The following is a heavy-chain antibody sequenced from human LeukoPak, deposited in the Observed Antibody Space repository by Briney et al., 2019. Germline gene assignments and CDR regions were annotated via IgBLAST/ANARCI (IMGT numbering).Heavy chain of an antibody. CDR3: ARGGFWPDS. CDR1: GVTFSSHS. CDR2: TSNDGTST. J-gene: IGHJ5*01. Sequence: GGSLRLSCAASGVTFSSHSMHSVRQAPGKGLVWVSGTSNDGTSTTYAFSVKGRFTISRDSAKNTLYLQMHSLRAAHTAVYSGARGGFWPDSCGQGTLVTVSS. V-gene: IGHV3-74*01. D-gene: IGHD3-16*01.